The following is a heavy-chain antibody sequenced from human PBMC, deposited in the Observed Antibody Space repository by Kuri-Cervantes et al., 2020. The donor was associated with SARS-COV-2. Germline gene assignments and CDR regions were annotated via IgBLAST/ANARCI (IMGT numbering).Heavy chain of an antibody. D-gene: IGHD1-26*01. J-gene: IGHJ4*02. CDR3: AKDREVVGASFDY. CDR2: IWYDGSNK. CDR1: GFTFSSYG. V-gene: IGHV3-33*06. Sequence: GGSLRLSCAASGFTFSSYGMRWVRQAPGKGLEWVAVIWYDGSNKYYADSVKGRFTISRDNSKNALYLQMNSLRAEDTAVYYCAKDREVVGASFDYWGQGTLVTVSS.